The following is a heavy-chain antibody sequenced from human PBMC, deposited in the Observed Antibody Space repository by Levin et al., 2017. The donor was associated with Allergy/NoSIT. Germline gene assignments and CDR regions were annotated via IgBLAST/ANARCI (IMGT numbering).Heavy chain of an antibody. Sequence: SETLSITCTVSGGSISSSSYYWGWIRQPPGKGLEWIGSIYYSGSTYYNPSLKSRVTISVDTSKNQFSLKLSSVTAADTAVYYCAGTAVAAFRYWGQGTLVTVSS. CDR1: GGSISSSSYY. J-gene: IGHJ4*02. CDR2: IYYSGST. D-gene: IGHD6-19*01. V-gene: IGHV4-39*01. CDR3: AGTAVAAFRY.